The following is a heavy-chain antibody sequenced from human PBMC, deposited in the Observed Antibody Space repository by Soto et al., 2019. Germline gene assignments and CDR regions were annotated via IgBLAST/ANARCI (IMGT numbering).Heavy chain of an antibody. D-gene: IGHD6-19*01. CDR1: GCTFSSYA. Sequence: RAAVKVSCKASGCTFSSYAISWVRQAPGQGLEWMGGIIPIFGTANYAQKFQGRVTITADESTSTAYMELSSLRSEDTAVYYCARPSIAVAGGFDPWGQGTLVTVPS. CDR3: ARPSIAVAGGFDP. CDR2: IIPIFGTA. J-gene: IGHJ5*02. V-gene: IGHV1-69*13.